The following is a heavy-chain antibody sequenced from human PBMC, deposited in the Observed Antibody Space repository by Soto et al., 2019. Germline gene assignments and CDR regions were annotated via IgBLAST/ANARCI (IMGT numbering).Heavy chain of an antibody. CDR2: ISAYNGNT. Sequence: GASVKVSCKASGYTFTSYVISWVRQAPGQGLEWMGWISAYNGNTNYAQKLQGRVTMTTDTSTSTAYMELRSLRSDDTAVYHCARDIGGLWYGDYDDYWGQGTLVTVSS. CDR3: ARDIGGLWYGDYDDY. CDR1: GYTFTSYV. J-gene: IGHJ4*02. V-gene: IGHV1-18*01. D-gene: IGHD4-17*01.